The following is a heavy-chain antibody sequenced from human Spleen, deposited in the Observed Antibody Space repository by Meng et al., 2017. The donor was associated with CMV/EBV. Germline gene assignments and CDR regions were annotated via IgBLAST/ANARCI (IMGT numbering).Heavy chain of an antibody. V-gene: IGHV4-39*07. CDR2: IYYSGST. D-gene: IGHD1-7*01. CDR1: GGSISSSSYY. Sequence: GSLRLSCTVSGGSISSSSYYWGWIRQPPGKGLEWIGSIYYSGSTYYNPSLKSRVTISVDTSKNQFSLKLSSVTAADTAVYYCARELYNWNYVAHWGQGTLVTVSS. J-gene: IGHJ4*02. CDR3: ARELYNWNYVAH.